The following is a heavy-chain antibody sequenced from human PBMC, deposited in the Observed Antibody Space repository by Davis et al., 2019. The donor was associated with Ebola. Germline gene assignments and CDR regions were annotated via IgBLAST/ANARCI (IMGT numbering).Heavy chain of an antibody. V-gene: IGHV1-46*01. CDR2: INPSGGST. Sequence: ASVKVSCKASGYTFTSYDINWVRQAPGQGLEWMGMINPSGGSTSYAQKFQGRVTMTRDTSTSTVYMELSSLRSEDTAVYYCATHTKTDAFDIWGQGTMVTVSS. J-gene: IGHJ3*02. CDR3: ATHTKTDAFDI. CDR1: GYTFTSYD. D-gene: IGHD2-8*01.